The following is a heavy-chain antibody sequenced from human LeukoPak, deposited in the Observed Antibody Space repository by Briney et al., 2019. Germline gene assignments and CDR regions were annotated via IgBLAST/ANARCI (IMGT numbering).Heavy chain of an antibody. J-gene: IGHJ4*02. CDR1: GYTFTSYD. V-gene: IGHV1-8*02. CDR2: MNPNSGNT. CDR3: ARGSGVTMVRGVIIDVFDY. D-gene: IGHD3-10*01. Sequence: ASVKVSCKASGYTFTSYDINWVRQATGQGLEWMGWMNPNSGNTGYAQKFQGRVTMTRNTSISTAYMELSSLRSEDTAVYYCARGSGVTMVRGVIIDVFDYWGQGTLVTVSS.